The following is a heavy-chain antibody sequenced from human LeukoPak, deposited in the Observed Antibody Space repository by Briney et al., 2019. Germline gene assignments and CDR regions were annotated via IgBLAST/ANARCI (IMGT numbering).Heavy chain of an antibody. CDR1: GYTFTSYG. CDR3: ARDKDRDDYVWGSYRDI. V-gene: IGHV1-18*01. Sequence: ASVKVSCKASGYTFTSYGISWVRQAPGQGLEWMGWISAYNGNTNYAQKLQGRVTMTTDTSTSTAYMELRSLRSDDTAVYYCARDKDRDDYVWGSYRDIWGQGTMVTVSS. D-gene: IGHD3-16*02. CDR2: ISAYNGNT. J-gene: IGHJ3*02.